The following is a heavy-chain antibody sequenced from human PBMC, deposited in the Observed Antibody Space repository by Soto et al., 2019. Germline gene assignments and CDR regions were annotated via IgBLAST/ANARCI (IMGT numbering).Heavy chain of an antibody. J-gene: IGHJ4*02. CDR1: GASISSSNW. Sequence: QVQLQESGPGLVKPSGTLSLTCAVSGASISSSNWWSWVRQPPGKGLEWIGEIDRSGTTHYNPSLKSRVTISVDKSNSQFSLNLYSVTAADTAIYYCTADPMDDYNAFNYWGQGTPVTVSS. CDR3: TADPMDDYNAFNY. CDR2: IDRSGTT. D-gene: IGHD4-4*01. V-gene: IGHV4-4*02.